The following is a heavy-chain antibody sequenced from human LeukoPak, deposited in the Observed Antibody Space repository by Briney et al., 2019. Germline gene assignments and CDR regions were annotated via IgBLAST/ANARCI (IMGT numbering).Heavy chain of an antibody. CDR3: ARGQNYYDSSGYKVDY. J-gene: IGHJ4*02. D-gene: IGHD3-22*01. CDR2: IYSGGST. CDR1: GFTVSSNY. Sequence: GGSLRLSCAASGFTVSSNYMSWVRQAPGKGLEWVSVIYSGGSTYYADSAKGRFTISRDNSKNTLYLQMNSLRAEDTAVYYCARGQNYYDSSGYKVDYWGQGTLVTVSS. V-gene: IGHV3-66*01.